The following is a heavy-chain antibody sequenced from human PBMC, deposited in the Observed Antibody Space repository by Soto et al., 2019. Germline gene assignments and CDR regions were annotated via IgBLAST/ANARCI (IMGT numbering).Heavy chain of an antibody. D-gene: IGHD3-3*01. Sequence: GSLRLSCAASGFTFSDYYMSWIRQAPGKGLEWVSYISSSGSTIYYADSVKGRFTISRDNAKNSLYLQMNSLRAEDTAVYYCARGYYDFWSGYYTRYYYGMDVWGQGTTVTVSS. CDR3: ARGYYDFWSGYYTRYYYGMDV. CDR1: GFTFSDYY. V-gene: IGHV3-11*01. J-gene: IGHJ6*02. CDR2: ISSSGSTI.